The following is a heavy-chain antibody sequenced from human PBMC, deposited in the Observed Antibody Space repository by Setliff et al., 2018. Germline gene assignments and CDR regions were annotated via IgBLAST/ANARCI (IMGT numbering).Heavy chain of an antibody. J-gene: IGHJ6*03. V-gene: IGHV3-21*01. CDR2: ISGNSYYI. CDR3: ARDGGLLQFLEWSRSYMDV. D-gene: IGHD3-3*01. Sequence: GGSLRLSCAASGFTFSTYWMSWVRQAPGKGLEWVSAISGNSYYINYVDSVKGRFTVSRDNDRNSVSLQMNSLRAEDTAVYYCARDGGLLQFLEWSRSYMDVWGKGTTVTVSS. CDR1: GFTFSTYW.